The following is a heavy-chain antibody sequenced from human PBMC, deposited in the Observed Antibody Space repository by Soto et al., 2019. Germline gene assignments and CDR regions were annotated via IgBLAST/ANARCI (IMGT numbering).Heavy chain of an antibody. CDR1: DGSISSCCYY. Sequence: SETLALTFTVSDGSISSCCYYWSWIRQHPGKGLEWIGYIYYSGSTYYNPSLKSRVTISVDTSKNQFSLKLSSVTAADTAVYYCARSVFPWGQGTLVTVSS. CDR2: IYYSGST. CDR3: ARSVFP. V-gene: IGHV4-31*03. J-gene: IGHJ5*02.